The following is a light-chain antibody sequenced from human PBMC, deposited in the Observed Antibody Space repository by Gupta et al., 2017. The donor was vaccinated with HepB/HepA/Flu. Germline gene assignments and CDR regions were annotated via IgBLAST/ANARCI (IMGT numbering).Light chain of an antibody. Sequence: QSALTQPASVSGSPGQSITISCTGTSGDVGGYNYISWYQQHPGQAPKLMIYDVSDRPSGVSNRFSGSKSGNTASLTISGLQTEDEADYYCNSYTSSSPLERNWVFGGGTKLTVL. CDR3: NSYTSSSPLERNWV. V-gene: IGLV2-14*03. CDR1: SGDVGGYNY. J-gene: IGLJ3*02. CDR2: DVS.